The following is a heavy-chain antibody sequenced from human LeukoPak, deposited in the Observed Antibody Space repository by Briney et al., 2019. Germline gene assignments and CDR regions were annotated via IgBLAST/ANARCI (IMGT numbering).Heavy chain of an antibody. CDR1: GYSFTSYW. V-gene: IGHV5-51*01. D-gene: IGHD3-22*01. CDR2: IYPGESDI. CDR3: ARHALHYDNSGYFAY. J-gene: IGHJ4*02. Sequence: GESLKISCKGSGYSFTSYWIAWVRQMPGKGLEWMGIIYPGESDIRYSPSFQGQVTISADKSISTAYLQWSSLKASDTAIYYCARHALHYDNSGYFAYWGQGTLVTVSS.